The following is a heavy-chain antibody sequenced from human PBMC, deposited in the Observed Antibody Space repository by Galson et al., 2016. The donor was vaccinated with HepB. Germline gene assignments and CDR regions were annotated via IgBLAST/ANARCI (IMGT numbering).Heavy chain of an antibody. D-gene: IGHD3-10*01. Sequence: SLRLSCAASGFTFSSYAVSWVRQAPGKGLEWVSAISGGGSKYYADSVEGRFPISRDNSKNTLYLQMNSLRVKDTAVYYCAKQRGHPVSSYYFDYWGQGTLVTVSS. CDR2: ISGGGSK. J-gene: IGHJ4*02. CDR1: GFTFSSYA. V-gene: IGHV3-23*01. CDR3: AKQRGHPVSSYYFDY.